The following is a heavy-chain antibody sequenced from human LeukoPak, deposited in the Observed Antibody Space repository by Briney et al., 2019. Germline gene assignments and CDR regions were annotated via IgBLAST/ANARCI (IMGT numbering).Heavy chain of an antibody. V-gene: IGHV3-48*02. D-gene: IGHD2-2*01. Sequence: GGSLRLSCAASGFTFSSYSMNWVRQAPGKGLEWVSYISSSSSTIYYADSVKGRFTISRDNAKNSLYLQMNSQRDEDTAVYYCARSAMTFDYWGQGTLVTVSS. CDR3: ARSAMTFDY. CDR2: ISSSSSTI. CDR1: GFTFSSYS. J-gene: IGHJ4*02.